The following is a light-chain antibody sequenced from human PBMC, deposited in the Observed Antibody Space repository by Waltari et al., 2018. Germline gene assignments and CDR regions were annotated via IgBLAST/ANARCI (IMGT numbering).Light chain of an antibody. CDR2: RNN. J-gene: IGLJ3*02. V-gene: IGLV1-47*01. CDR1: SSNIGSNY. Sequence: QSVLTQPPSASGTPGQRVTISYSGSSSNIGSNYVYWYQQPPGTAPKLLIYRNNQRPSGVPDLFSGSTSGTSASLAISGVRSEDEADYYCAAWDDSLSGRGVFGGGTKLTVL. CDR3: AAWDDSLSGRGV.